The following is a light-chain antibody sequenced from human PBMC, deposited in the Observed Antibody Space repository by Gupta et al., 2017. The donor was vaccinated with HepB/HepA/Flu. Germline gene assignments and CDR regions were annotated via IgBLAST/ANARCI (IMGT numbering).Light chain of an antibody. V-gene: IGLV2-11*01. Sequence: QSALPTPRSVSASPAQSVTISCTTTSNDIVRYNYVSWYQQHPRKAPKLIVSYVNKRPSGVPDRFSGAKSGSTASLTSSCLQADDEAYYYCCSYAGTYTPFLFGGGTRLTVL. CDR3: CSYAGTYTPFL. CDR1: SNDIVRYNY. CDR2: YVN. J-gene: IGLJ2*01.